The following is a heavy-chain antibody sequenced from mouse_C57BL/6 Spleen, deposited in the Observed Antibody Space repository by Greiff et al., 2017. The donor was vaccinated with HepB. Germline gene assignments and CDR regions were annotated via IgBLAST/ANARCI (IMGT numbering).Heavy chain of an antibody. V-gene: IGHV1-18*01. CDR3: ARSGYSNYAMDY. J-gene: IGHJ4*01. Sequence: EVQLQQSGPELVKPGASVKIPCKASGYTFTDYNMDWVKQSHGKSLEWIGDINPNNGGTIYNQKFKGKATLTVDKSSSTAYMELRSLTSEDTAVYYGARSGYSNYAMDYWGQGTSVTVSS. CDR1: GYTFTDYN. D-gene: IGHD2-5*01. CDR2: INPNNGGT.